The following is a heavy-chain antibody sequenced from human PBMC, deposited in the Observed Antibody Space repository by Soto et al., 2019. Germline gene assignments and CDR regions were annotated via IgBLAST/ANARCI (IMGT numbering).Heavy chain of an antibody. D-gene: IGHD3-10*01. CDR2: ISSSGSTA. V-gene: IGHV3-48*03. J-gene: IGHJ4*02. CDR3: TRAAWFPYLSFY. Sequence: LRLXXXASGFTFSRFGLHWVRQAPGKGLGLISYISSSGSTAYYASSVEGRFTISRDNANNSVYLQMDSLRAEDTALYYCTRAAWFPYLSFYWGQGALVTVSS. CDR1: GFTFSRFG.